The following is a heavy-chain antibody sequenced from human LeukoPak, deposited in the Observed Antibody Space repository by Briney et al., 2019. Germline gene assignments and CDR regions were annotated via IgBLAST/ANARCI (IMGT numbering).Heavy chain of an antibody. V-gene: IGHV3-23*01. CDR1: GFTFSSYA. CDR2: ISGSGVST. Sequence: GGSLRLSCAASGFTFSSYAMSWVRQAPGKGLEWVSAISGSGVSTYFADSVKGRSTISRDNSKNTLYLRMNSLRAEDTAVYYCAKGQAAIDYWGQGTLVTVSS. D-gene: IGHD2-15*01. J-gene: IGHJ4*02. CDR3: AKGQAAIDY.